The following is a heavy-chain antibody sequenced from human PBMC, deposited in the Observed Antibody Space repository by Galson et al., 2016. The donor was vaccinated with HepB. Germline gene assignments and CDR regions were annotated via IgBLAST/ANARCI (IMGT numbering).Heavy chain of an antibody. V-gene: IGHV3-23*01. Sequence: SLRLSCAASGFTFSSYALSWVRQAPGKGLQWVSVISGSGGSTYYADSMKGRFTISRDNSKNTLYLQMNSLRAEDTAVYYCAKGIFGMVPNFDYWGQGTLVTVSS. D-gene: IGHD3-3*01. CDR2: ISGSGGST. J-gene: IGHJ4*02. CDR1: GFTFSSYA. CDR3: AKGIFGMVPNFDY.